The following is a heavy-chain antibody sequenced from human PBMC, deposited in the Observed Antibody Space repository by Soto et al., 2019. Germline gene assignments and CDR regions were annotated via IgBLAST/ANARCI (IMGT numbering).Heavy chain of an antibody. CDR2: IYYSGST. CDR1: GGSISSSSYY. Sequence: SETLSLTCTVSGGSISSSSYYWGWIRQPPGKGLEWIGSIYYSGSTYYNPSLKSRVTISIDTSKNQFSLKLSSVTAADTAVYYCARHGRYCTNGVCYFDYWGQGTLVTVSS. V-gene: IGHV4-39*01. D-gene: IGHD2-8*01. CDR3: ARHGRYCTNGVCYFDY. J-gene: IGHJ4*02.